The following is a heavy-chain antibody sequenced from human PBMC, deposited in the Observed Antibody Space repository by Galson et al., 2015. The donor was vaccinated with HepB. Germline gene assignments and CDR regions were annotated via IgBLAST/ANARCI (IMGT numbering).Heavy chain of an antibody. J-gene: IGHJ3*02. CDR2: ISAYNGNT. V-gene: IGHV1-18*01. CDR1: GGTFSSYA. CDR3: ARGDRYYDILTGYYDAFDI. Sequence: SVKVSCKASGGTFSSYAISWVRQAPGQGLEWMGWISAYNGNTNYAQKLQGRVTMTTDTSTSTAYMELRSLRSDDTAVYYCARGDRYYDILTGYYDAFDIWGQGTMVTVSS. D-gene: IGHD3-9*01.